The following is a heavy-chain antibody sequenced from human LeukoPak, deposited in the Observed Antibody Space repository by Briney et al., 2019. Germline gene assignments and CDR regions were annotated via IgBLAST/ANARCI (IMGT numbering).Heavy chain of an antibody. J-gene: IGHJ4*02. CDR2: ISSSSSTI. Sequence: PGGSLRLSCAASGFTFSSYSMNWVRQAPGKGLEWVSYISSSSSTIYYADSVKGRFTISRDNAKNSLYLQMNSLGAEDTAVYYCARDPLQPTYYDILTGYYNAKADPTFDYWGQGTLVTVSS. CDR3: ARDPLQPTYYDILTGYYNAKADPTFDY. V-gene: IGHV3-48*01. CDR1: GFTFSSYS. D-gene: IGHD3-9*01.